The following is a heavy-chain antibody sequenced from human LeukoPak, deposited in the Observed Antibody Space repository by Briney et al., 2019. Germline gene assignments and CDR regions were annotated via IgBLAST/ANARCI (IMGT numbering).Heavy chain of an antibody. Sequence: PGGSVRLSCAASGFTFSSYSMNWVRQAPGKGLEWVASIGPTGSDRYHADSIKGRFTISRDNANNFLYLQMNSLRAEDTAVYYCATETNGRHYDYWGQGTLLTVSS. V-gene: IGHV3-21*06. D-gene: IGHD1-14*01. CDR3: ATETNGRHYDY. J-gene: IGHJ4*02. CDR1: GFTFSSYS. CDR2: IGPTGSDR.